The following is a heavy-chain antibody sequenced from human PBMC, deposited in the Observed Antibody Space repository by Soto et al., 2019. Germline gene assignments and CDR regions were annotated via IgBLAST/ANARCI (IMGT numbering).Heavy chain of an antibody. J-gene: IGHJ3*02. D-gene: IGHD4-17*01. V-gene: IGHV4-31*03. CDR2: IYYTGST. Sequence: QVQLQESGPGLVKPSQTLSLTCTLSGGSIRSGGYYWTWIRQHPGKGLEWIGYIYYTGSTYYNPSLTSRVTISVDTSKNQFSLKLSSLTAADTAVYYCSATVTTPSRAFDIWGQGTMVTVSS. CDR3: SATVTTPSRAFDI. CDR1: GGSIRSGGYY.